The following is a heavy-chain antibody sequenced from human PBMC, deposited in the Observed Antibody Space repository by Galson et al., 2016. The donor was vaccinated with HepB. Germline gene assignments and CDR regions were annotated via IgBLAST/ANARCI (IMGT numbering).Heavy chain of an antibody. V-gene: IGHV3-53*01. CDR3: ARDIVVVPGQDAFDI. J-gene: IGHJ3*02. CDR1: GLTVSSNY. D-gene: IGHD2-2*01. CDR2: IYSGGST. Sequence: SLRLSCAASGLTVSSNYMSWVRQAPGKGLEWVSVIYSGGSTYYADSVKGRFTISRDNSKNTLYLQMNSLRAEDTAVYYCARDIVVVPGQDAFDIWGQGTMVTVSS.